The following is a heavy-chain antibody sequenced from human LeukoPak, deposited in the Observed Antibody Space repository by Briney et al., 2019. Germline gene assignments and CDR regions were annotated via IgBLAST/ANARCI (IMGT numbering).Heavy chain of an antibody. V-gene: IGHV3-23*01. J-gene: IGHJ6*03. CDR2: ISGSGGNT. CDR3: AKAGGLDHYYYMDV. CDR1: GFTFSNYA. Sequence: PGGSLRLSCVDSGFTFSNYAMNWVRQAPGKGLEWVSAISGSGGNTYYADSVKGRLTISRDNSRNTLFPQINSLRAEDTAVYYCAKAGGLDHYYYMDVRGKGTTVTVSS.